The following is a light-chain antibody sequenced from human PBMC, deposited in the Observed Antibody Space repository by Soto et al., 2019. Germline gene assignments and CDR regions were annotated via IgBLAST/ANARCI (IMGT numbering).Light chain of an antibody. CDR2: DAS. V-gene: IGKV3D-20*01. J-gene: IGKJ4*01. Sequence: EIVLTQSPATLSLSPGEGVALSCGASQSLSNNFLAWYQQKPGLAPRLLIFDASTRATGIPDRFSGSGSGTDFTLTISRLEPEDFAVYYCHQFGASPTFGGGTKV. CDR1: QSLSNNF. CDR3: HQFGASPT.